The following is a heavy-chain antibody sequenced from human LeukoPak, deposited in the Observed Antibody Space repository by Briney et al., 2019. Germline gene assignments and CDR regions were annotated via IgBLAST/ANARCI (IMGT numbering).Heavy chain of an antibody. CDR3: TTAPMTYAFDI. CDR2: IRSKANSYAT. J-gene: IGHJ3*02. Sequence: PGGSLRLSCAASGFTFSGSAMHWGRQASGKGLEWVGRIRSKANSYATAYAASVKGRFTISRDDSKNTAYLQMNSLKTEDTAVYYCTTAPMTYAFDIWGQGTMVTVSS. V-gene: IGHV3-73*01. CDR1: GFTFSGSA. D-gene: IGHD2-21*02.